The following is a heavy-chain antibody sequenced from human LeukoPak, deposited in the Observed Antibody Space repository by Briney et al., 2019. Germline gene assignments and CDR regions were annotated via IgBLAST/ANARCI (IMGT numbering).Heavy chain of an antibody. CDR1: GFTFNIYA. V-gene: IGHV3-23*01. CDR2: ISRDGGST. CDR3: AKGFYYYGSGSYRYFEQ. D-gene: IGHD3-10*01. Sequence: GGSLRLSCAASGFTFNIYAMSWVRQAPGKGLAWASAISRDGGSTYYADSVKSRFTISRDNSKNTVFLQMNSLRAEDTAVYYCAKGFYYYGSGSYRYFEQWGQGTLVTVSS. J-gene: IGHJ4*02.